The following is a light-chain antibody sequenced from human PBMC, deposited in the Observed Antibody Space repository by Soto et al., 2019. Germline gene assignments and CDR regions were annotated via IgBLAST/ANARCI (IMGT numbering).Light chain of an antibody. J-gene: IGKJ2*03. CDR1: QSVSTW. V-gene: IGKV1-5*03. Sequence: DIQMTQSPSILSASVGDTVNITCRASQSVSTWLAWYQQKPGKAPKVMIYKAFTLQIGVPSRFSASGSGTEFTLTISSLQPDDFATYSCQQYNSYVYSFGRGTKLES. CDR2: KAF. CDR3: QQYNSYVYS.